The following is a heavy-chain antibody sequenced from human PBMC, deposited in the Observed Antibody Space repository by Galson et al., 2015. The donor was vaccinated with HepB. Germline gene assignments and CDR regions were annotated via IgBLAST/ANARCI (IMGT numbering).Heavy chain of an antibody. V-gene: IGHV3-30*18. CDR3: AKEAVAGTDRGLSYFDY. Sequence: SLRLSCAASGFTFSSYGMHWVRQAPGKGLEWVAVISYDGSNKYYADSVKGRFTISRDNSKNTLYLQMNSLRAEDTAVYYCAKEAVAGTDRGLSYFDYWGQGTLVTVSS. D-gene: IGHD6-19*01. CDR1: GFTFSSYG. CDR2: ISYDGSNK. J-gene: IGHJ4*02.